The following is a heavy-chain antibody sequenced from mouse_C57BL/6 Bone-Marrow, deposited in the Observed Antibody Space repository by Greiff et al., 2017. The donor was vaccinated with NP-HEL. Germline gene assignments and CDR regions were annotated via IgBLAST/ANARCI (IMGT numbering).Heavy chain of an antibody. CDR2: ISYDGSN. J-gene: IGHJ2*01. D-gene: IGHD2-4*01. CDR1: GYSITSGYY. Sequence: VQLKESGPGLVKPSQSLSLTCSVTGYSITSGYYWNWIRQFPGNKLEWMGYISYDGSNNYNPSLKNRISITRDTSKNQLFLKLNSVTTEDTATYYCARSLYDYDAWGQGTTLTVSS. CDR3: ARSLYDYDA. V-gene: IGHV3-6*01.